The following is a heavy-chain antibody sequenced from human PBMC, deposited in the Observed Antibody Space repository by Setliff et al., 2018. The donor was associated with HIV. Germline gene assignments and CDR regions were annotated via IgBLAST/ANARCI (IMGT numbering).Heavy chain of an antibody. CDR1: GHTFTNVD. J-gene: IGHJ3*02. D-gene: IGHD3-22*01. CDR3: ARGGGGYYYVGAADI. CDR2: MNPNTGVS. V-gene: IGHV1-8*01. Sequence: ASVKVSCKASGHTFTNVDIHWLRRATGQGLEWRGWMNPNTGVSGYAQKFQGRVTMTGNTSISTAYMELSSLRSEDTAVYYCARGGGGYYYVGAADIWGQGTVVTVSS.